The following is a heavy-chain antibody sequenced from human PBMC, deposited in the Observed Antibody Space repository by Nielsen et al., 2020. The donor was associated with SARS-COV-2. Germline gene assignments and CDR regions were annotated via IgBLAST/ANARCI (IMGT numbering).Heavy chain of an antibody. D-gene: IGHD3-22*01. J-gene: IGHJ1*01. V-gene: IGHV4-38-2*02. CDR2: IYYSGST. Sequence: PGKGLEWIGSIYYSGSTYYNPSLKSRVIISVDTSKNQFSLKLSSVTAADTAVYYCARVERVTMIVVVMQGYFQHWGQGTLVTVSS. CDR3: ARVERVTMIVVVMQGYFQH.